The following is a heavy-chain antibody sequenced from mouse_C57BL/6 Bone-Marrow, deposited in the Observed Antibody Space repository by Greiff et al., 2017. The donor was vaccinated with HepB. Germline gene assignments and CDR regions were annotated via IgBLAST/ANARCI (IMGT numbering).Heavy chain of an antibody. CDR2: INSDGGST. V-gene: IGHV5-2*01. CDR1: EYEFPSHD. J-gene: IGHJ4*01. D-gene: IGHD3-1*01. CDR3: ARPKGYYYYAMDY. Sequence: EVQRVESGGGLVQPGESLKLSCESNEYEFPSHDMSWVRKTPEKRLELVAAINSDGGSTYYPDTMERRFIISRDNTKKTQYLQMSRLRSEDSALYYCARPKGYYYYAMDYWGQGTSVTVSS.